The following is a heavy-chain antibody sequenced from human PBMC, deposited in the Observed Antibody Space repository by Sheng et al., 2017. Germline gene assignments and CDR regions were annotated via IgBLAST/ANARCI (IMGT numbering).Heavy chain of an antibody. D-gene: IGHD2-8*02. CDR1: GFSFGDYY. V-gene: IGHV3-11*06. J-gene: IGHJ5*02. CDR2: ISPSGSHK. Sequence: AQLEESGGRLVQPGGSLRLSCSGSGFSFGDYYMSWLRQPPGRGLEWLSYISPSGSHKNSADSVKGRFTISRDNARNSLFLQMNSLSPEDTAVYFCARERHCTGGGCNYFDPWGQGTLVIVSS. CDR3: ARERHCTGGGCNYFDP.